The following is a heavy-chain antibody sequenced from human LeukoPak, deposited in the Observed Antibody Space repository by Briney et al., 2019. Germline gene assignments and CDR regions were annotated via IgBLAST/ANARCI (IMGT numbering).Heavy chain of an antibody. V-gene: IGHV4-59*12. CDR1: GGSISAYY. D-gene: IGHD3-16*01. Sequence: PSETLSLTCTVSGGSISAYYWSWIRQPPGKGLEWIGYIHYSGTTNYHPSLKSRVTIALDTSKNQFSLKLNSVTAADTAVYYCASGGDLTPLDYWGQGTLVTVSS. J-gene: IGHJ4*02. CDR3: ASGGDLTPLDY. CDR2: IHYSGTT.